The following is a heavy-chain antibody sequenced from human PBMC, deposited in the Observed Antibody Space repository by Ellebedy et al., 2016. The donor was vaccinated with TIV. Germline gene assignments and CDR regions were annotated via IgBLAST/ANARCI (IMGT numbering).Heavy chain of an antibody. V-gene: IGHV1-69*10. J-gene: IGHJ6*02. CDR2: IIPILDTA. D-gene: IGHD2-21*01. CDR3: GRASQDAMDV. Sequence: AASVQVSCKASGGTFSSYGISWVRQAPGQGLEWIGGIIPILDTANYARKFQGRVTVTADKSTSTAYMELTSLRFEDTAVYFCGRASQDAMDVWGQGTTVTVSS. CDR1: GGTFSSYG.